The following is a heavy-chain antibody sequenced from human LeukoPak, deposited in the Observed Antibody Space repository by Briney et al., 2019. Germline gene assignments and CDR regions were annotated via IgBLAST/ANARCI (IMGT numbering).Heavy chain of an antibody. CDR1: GFTFGTYW. D-gene: IGHD1-26*01. CDR2: IKQDGSEK. CDR3: ARDHFIWWELSRPGASDI. V-gene: IGHV3-7*01. J-gene: IGHJ3*02. Sequence: QPGGSLRLSCAVSGFTFGTYWMTWVRQAPGKGLEWVANIKQDGSEKYYVDSVKGRFTISRDNSKNSLYLQMNSLRAEDTAVYYCARDHFIWWELSRPGASDIWGQGTMVTVSS.